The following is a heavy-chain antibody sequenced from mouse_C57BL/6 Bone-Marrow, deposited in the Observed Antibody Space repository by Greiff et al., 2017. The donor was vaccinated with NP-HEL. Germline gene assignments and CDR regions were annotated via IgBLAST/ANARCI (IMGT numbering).Heavy chain of an antibody. V-gene: IGHV1-81*01. CDR3: ARRDYYGSSFYWYFDV. J-gene: IGHJ1*03. CDR1: GYTFTSYG. CDR2: IYPRSGNT. Sequence: QVQLKESGAELARPGASVKLSCKASGYTFTSYGISWVKQRTGQGLEWIGEIYPRSGNTYYNEKFKGKATLTADKSSSTAYMELRSLTSEDSAVYFCARRDYYGSSFYWYFDVWGTGTTVTVSS. D-gene: IGHD1-1*01.